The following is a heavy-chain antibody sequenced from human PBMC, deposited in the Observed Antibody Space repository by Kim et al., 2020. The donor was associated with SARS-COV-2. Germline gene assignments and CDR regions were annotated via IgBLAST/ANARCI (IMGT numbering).Heavy chain of an antibody. V-gene: IGHV3-7*01. CDR1: GFTFSSYW. CDR3: ARVGATNLPHFYGVDI. Sequence: GGSLRLSCAASGFTFSSYWMSWVRQAPGKGLEWVANIKQDGSDKYYVDSVKGRFTISRDNARNSLHVQMNSLRAEDTAVYYCARVGATNLPHFYGVDIWGQGTTGTVSS. CDR2: IKQDGSDK. D-gene: IGHD1-26*01. J-gene: IGHJ6*02.